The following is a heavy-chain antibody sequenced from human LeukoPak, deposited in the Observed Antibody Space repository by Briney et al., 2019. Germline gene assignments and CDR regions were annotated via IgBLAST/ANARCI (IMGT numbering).Heavy chain of an antibody. J-gene: IGHJ4*02. CDR2: INPSGGST. CDR3: ARGLPDHSSNRRYVNY. Sequence: GASVTVSCKASGYTFTSYYIHWGRQAPGPGLGWMWIINPSGGSTTYAQKFQGRVTTTRDTSTSTVYMELSSLRSEDTAVYYCARGLPDHSSNRRYVNYWGQGTLVTVSS. CDR1: GYTFTSYY. D-gene: IGHD2-2*01. V-gene: IGHV1-46*01.